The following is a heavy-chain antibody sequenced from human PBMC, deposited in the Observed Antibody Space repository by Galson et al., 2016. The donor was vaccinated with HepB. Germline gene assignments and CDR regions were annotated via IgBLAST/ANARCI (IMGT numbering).Heavy chain of an antibody. J-gene: IGHJ3*01. CDR3: AKEGVAYTTTWFSAFDF. CDR1: GFTFSSYG. D-gene: IGHD2-2*01. CDR2: ISSDGSFK. V-gene: IGHV3-30*18. Sequence: SLRLSCAASGFTFSSYGIHWVRQAPGKGLEWVAVISSDGSFKYYADSVKGRFTISRDNSKSTLYLQMNSLSVEDTAVYYCAKEGVAYTTTWFSAFDFWGQGTMVTVSS.